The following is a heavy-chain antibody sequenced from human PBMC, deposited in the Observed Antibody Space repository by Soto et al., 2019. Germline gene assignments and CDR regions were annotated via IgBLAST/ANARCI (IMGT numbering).Heavy chain of an antibody. CDR1: GFTFSNYG. V-gene: IGHV3-33*01. J-gene: IGHJ4*02. CDR3: ARDLGYDSSGYSYYFDY. CDR2: IGYDGSNK. Sequence: QVQLVETGGGVVQPGRSLRLSCAASGFTFSNYGMHWVRQAPGKGLEWVAVIGYDGSNKYSVDSVKGRFTISRDNSKNTLYLEMNSLRAEDTAVYFCARDLGYDSSGYSYYFDYWGQGTLVTVSS. D-gene: IGHD3-22*01.